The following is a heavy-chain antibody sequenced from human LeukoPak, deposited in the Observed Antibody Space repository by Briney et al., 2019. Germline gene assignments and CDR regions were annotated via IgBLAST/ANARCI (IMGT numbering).Heavy chain of an antibody. V-gene: IGHV1-2*02. CDR3: ARGSGGGSYYGYYYYYMDV. Sequence: ASVKVSCKASGYTFTGYYMHWVRQAPGQGLEWMGWINPNSGGTNYAQKFQGRVTMTRDTSTSTAYMELSRLRSDDTAVYYCARGSGGGSYYGYYYYYMDVWGRGTTVTVSS. CDR2: INPNSGGT. J-gene: IGHJ6*03. CDR1: GYTFTGYY. D-gene: IGHD1-26*01.